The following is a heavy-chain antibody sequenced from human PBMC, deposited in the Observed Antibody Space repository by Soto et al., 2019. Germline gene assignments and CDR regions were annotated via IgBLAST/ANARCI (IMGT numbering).Heavy chain of an antibody. D-gene: IGHD6-13*01. V-gene: IGHV1-8*01. Sequence: QVQLVQSGAEVKKPGASVKVSCKASGYTFTSYDINWVRQATGQGLEWMGWLNPNSGNTGYAQKFQGRVTMTRNTSISPAYMELSSLRSEDTAVYYCASATVAAAGSFQHWGQGTLVTVSS. CDR3: ASATVAAAGSFQH. CDR2: LNPNSGNT. CDR1: GYTFTSYD. J-gene: IGHJ1*01.